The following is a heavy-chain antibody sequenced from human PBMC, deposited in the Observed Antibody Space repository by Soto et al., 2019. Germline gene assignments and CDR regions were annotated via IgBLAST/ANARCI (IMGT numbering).Heavy chain of an antibody. CDR3: AGRSSLASVQLFFREISKYNWLDP. D-gene: IGHD1-1*01. Sequence: QLQLQESGPGLVRPSETLSLTCTVSNGSISSPIYYWGWIRQPPGKGLEWIGSIHQTGSTYYNPSLQGRVTISVDTSKNQFSLKLSSVSAADTAMYFCAGRSSLASVQLFFREISKYNWLDPWGQGTLVTVSS. J-gene: IGHJ5*02. CDR2: IHQTGST. V-gene: IGHV4-39*01. CDR1: NGSISSPIYY.